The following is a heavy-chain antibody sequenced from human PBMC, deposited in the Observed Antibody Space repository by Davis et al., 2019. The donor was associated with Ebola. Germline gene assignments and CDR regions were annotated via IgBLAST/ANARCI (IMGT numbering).Heavy chain of an antibody. Sequence: AASVKVSCKASGYTFTSYAMHWVRQAPGQRLEWMGWINAGNGNTKYSQKFQGRVTITRDTSASTAYIKLSSLRSEDTAVYYCARDRSLFSSSWLDYWGQEPWSPSPQ. CDR1: GYTFTSYA. V-gene: IGHV1-3*01. J-gene: IGHJ5*01. D-gene: IGHD6-13*01. CDR3: ARDRSLFSSSWLDY. CDR2: INAGNGNT.